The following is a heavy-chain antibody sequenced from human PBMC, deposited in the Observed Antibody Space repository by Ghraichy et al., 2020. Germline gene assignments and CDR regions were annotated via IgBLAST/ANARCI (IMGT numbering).Heavy chain of an antibody. J-gene: IGHJ4*02. V-gene: IGHV4-34*01. D-gene: IGHD2-21*01. Sequence: SETLSLTCAVYGGSFSGYYWSWIRQPPGKGLEWIGEINHSGSTNYNPSLKSRVTISVDTSKNQFSLKLSSVTAADTAVYYCASGAGYCGGDCSDYWGQGTLVTVSS. CDR1: GGSFSGYY. CDR2: INHSGST. CDR3: ASGAGYCGGDCSDY.